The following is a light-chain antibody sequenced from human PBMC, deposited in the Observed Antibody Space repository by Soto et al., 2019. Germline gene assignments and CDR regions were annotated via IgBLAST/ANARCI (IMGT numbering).Light chain of an antibody. Sequence: EIVMTQSPATLSVSPGERATLSCRASQSVSNNLAWYQQKPGQAPSLLIYGASTRATGIPARFSGSGSGTEFTLTISSLQSEDFAVYYCQQYNTWAITFGQGTRLEIK. J-gene: IGKJ5*01. CDR1: QSVSNN. V-gene: IGKV3-15*01. CDR3: QQYNTWAIT. CDR2: GAS.